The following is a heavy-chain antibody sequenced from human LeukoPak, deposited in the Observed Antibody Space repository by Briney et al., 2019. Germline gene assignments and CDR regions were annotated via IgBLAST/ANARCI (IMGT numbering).Heavy chain of an antibody. D-gene: IGHD1-26*01. Sequence: SGGSLRLSCAASGFTLSTHWMHWVRQAPGKGLVWVSRINGDGTTTSYADSVKGRFTISRVNAKSRLYLEMDSLRAEDTAIYYCARRWYTGTYYYFDLWGQGTLVTVSS. J-gene: IGHJ4*02. CDR2: INGDGTTT. CDR1: GFTLSTHW. CDR3: ARRWYTGTYYYFDL. V-gene: IGHV3-74*01.